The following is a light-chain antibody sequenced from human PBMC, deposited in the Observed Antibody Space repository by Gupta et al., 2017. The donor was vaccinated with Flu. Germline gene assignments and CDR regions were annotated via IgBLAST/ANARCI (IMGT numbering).Light chain of an antibody. J-gene: IGLJ3*02. CDR1: TSDQY. Sequence: TSDQYAYWFQQKPGQPPKTLFYDTDNRNSGTPARFSASLLGGKAVLTLSGAQPEDEAVYYCLVSYNAAVWPVFGGGTKLIVL. V-gene: IGLV7-46*01. CDR3: LVSYNAAVWPV. CDR2: DTD.